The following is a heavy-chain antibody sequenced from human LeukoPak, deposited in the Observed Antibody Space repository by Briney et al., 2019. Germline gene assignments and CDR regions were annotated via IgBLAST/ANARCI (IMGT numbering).Heavy chain of an antibody. CDR2: VKQDTSEK. J-gene: IGHJ4*02. CDR3: ARSSVATGGGDY. D-gene: IGHD6-13*01. CDR1: GFTFSNYW. Sequence: GGSLRLSCAPSGFTFSNYWMAWVRQPPGKGLEWVANVKQDTSEKYYADSVKGRFTISRDNAKNPLYLQMSSLRAEDTAVYYCARSSVATGGGDYWGQGTLVSVSS. V-gene: IGHV3-7*01.